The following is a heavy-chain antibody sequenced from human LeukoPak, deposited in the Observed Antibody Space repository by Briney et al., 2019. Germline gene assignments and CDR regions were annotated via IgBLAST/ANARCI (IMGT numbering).Heavy chain of an antibody. J-gene: IGHJ4*02. CDR3: ARSGREIDY. V-gene: IGHV1-2*02. CDR1: GYTFTSYG. Sequence: ASVKVSCKASGYTFTSYGISWVRQAPGQGLEWMGWINPNSGGTNYAQKFQGRVTMTRDTSISTAYMELSRLRSDDTAVYYCARSGREIDYWGQGTLVTVSS. CDR2: INPNSGGT. D-gene: IGHD6-25*01.